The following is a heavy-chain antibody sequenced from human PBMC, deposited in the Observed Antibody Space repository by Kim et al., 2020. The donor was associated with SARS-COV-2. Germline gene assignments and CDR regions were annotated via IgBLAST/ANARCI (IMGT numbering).Heavy chain of an antibody. J-gene: IGHJ5*02. CDR3: ARGPMVRGDTGWFDP. Sequence: QKFQGRVTIPANKSTSTAYMELSSLRSEDTAVYYCARGPMVRGDTGWFDPWGQGTLVTVSS. V-gene: IGHV1-69*04. D-gene: IGHD3-10*01.